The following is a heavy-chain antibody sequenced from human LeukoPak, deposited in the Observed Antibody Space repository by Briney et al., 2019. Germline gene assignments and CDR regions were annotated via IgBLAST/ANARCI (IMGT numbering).Heavy chain of an antibody. Sequence: SQTLSLTCTVSGGSISSGGYYWSWIRQPPGKGLEWIGYIYHRGSTYYNPSLKSRVTISVDRSKNQFSLKLSSVTAADTAVYYCARFPPPTVLRFLEWDDAFDIWGQGTMVTVSS. J-gene: IGHJ3*02. CDR3: ARFPPPTVLRFLEWDDAFDI. CDR1: GGSISSGGYY. CDR2: IYHRGST. V-gene: IGHV4-30-2*01. D-gene: IGHD3-3*01.